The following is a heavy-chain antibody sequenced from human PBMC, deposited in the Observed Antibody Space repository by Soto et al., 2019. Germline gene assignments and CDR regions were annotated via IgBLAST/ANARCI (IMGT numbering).Heavy chain of an antibody. Sequence: GASVKVSCKASGYTFTSYCSSWVRQAPGQRLEWMGWISAYNGNTNYAQKLQGRVTMTTDTSTSTAYMELRSLRSDDTAVYYCAREDRDRETGLVPAAIDGMDVWGQGTTVTVSS. CDR2: ISAYNGNT. CDR1: GYTFTSYC. CDR3: AREDRDRETGLVPAAIDGMDV. J-gene: IGHJ6*02. V-gene: IGHV1-18*01. D-gene: IGHD2-2*01.